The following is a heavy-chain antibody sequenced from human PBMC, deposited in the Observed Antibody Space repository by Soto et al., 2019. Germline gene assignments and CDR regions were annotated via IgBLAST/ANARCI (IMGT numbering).Heavy chain of an antibody. CDR1: GFTFSSYS. D-gene: IGHD3-9*01. CDR3: AREYYDILTGSPPFDY. V-gene: IGHV3-48*02. Sequence: PGGSLRLSCAASGFTFSSYSMDWVRQAPGKGLEWVSYISSSSSTIYYADSVKGRFTISRDNAKNSLYLQMNSLRDEDTAVYYCAREYYDILTGSPPFDYWGQGTLVTVSS. J-gene: IGHJ4*02. CDR2: ISSSSSTI.